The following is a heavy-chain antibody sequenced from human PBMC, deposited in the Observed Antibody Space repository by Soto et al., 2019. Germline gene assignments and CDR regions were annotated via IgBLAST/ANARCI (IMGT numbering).Heavy chain of an antibody. CDR1: GFTFKDYY. V-gene: IGHV3-11*01. CDR3: VREMEKSGWFQNYYYFGMDV. CDR2: IGRRDRAT. J-gene: IGHJ6*02. Sequence: GGPRRLSCAASGFTFKDYYMSWIRQAPGRGLEGIPYIGRRDRATYADTLQGRFIISRDTAKRSLFLQMNRLSADDTAPYYFVREMEKSGWFQNYYYFGMDVWGQGTTVTVSS. D-gene: IGHD6-19*01.